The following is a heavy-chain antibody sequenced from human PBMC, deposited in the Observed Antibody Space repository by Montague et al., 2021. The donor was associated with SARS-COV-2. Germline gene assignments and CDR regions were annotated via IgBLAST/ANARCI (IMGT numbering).Heavy chain of an antibody. CDR1: GDSVSSNSAT. J-gene: IGHJ4*02. CDR3: VRYSGWFYFDF. D-gene: IGHD6-19*01. CDR2: TYYRSKWYS. Sequence: CAISGDSVSSNSATWNWVRQSPSRGLEWLGRTYYRSKWYSDYAPSVRGRLTVNPDASKNESSLELNYVTPEDTAVYYCVRYSGWFYFDFWGQGTLVTVSS. V-gene: IGHV6-1*01.